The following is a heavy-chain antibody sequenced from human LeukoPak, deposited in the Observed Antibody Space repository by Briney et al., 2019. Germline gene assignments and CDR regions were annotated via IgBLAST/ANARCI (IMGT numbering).Heavy chain of an antibody. J-gene: IGHJ4*02. V-gene: IGHV3-23*01. Sequence: GASLRLSCAASGFIFSTYGMIWVRQAPGKGLEWVAGIGGSGESTFYPDSVQGRFTISRDNSKNTLYLQVNSLRAEDTAVYYCANLYYFGSGSYESRYFDYWGQGTLVTVSS. CDR3: ANLYYFGSGSYESRYFDY. CDR2: IGGSGEST. CDR1: GFIFSTYG. D-gene: IGHD3-10*01.